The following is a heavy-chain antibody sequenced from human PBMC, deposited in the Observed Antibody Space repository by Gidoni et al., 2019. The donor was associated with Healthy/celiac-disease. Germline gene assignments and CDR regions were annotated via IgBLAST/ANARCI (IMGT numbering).Heavy chain of an antibody. CDR2: INAGNGNT. D-gene: IGHD3-3*01. V-gene: IGHV1-3*01. Sequence: QVQLVQSGAEVKKPGASVKVSCKASGYTFTSYAMHWVRQAPRQRLEWMGWINAGNGNTKYSQKFQGRVTITRDTSASTAYMELSSLRSEDTAVYYCARDQFPLAYDFWSGYPDLYYYYGMDVWGQGTTVTVSS. CDR3: ARDQFPLAYDFWSGYPDLYYYYGMDV. CDR1: GYTFTSYA. J-gene: IGHJ6*02.